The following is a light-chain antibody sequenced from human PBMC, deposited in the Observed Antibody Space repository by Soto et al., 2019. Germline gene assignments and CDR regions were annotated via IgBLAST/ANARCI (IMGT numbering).Light chain of an antibody. CDR1: SSDVGSYNL. CDR3: CSYAGSSTS. CDR2: EGS. J-gene: IGLJ2*01. Sequence: QSVLTQPASVSGSPVQSITISCTGTSSDVGSYNLVSWYQQHPGKAPKLMIYEGSKRPSGVSNRFSGSKSGNTASLTISGLQAEDEADYYCCSYAGSSTSFGGGTKVTVL. V-gene: IGLV2-23*01.